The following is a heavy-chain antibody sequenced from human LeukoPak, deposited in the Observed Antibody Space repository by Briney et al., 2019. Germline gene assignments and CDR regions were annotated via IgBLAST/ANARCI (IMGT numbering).Heavy chain of an antibody. V-gene: IGHV1-69*13. J-gene: IGHJ4*02. CDR3: ARGDH. Sequence: GASVKVSCKASGGNFSNYANSWVRQAPGQGLEWMGGIIPIFGTANYAQKFQGRVTIIADESMNTAYMELSSLRSEDTAVYYCARGDHWGQGTLVTVSS. CDR1: GGNFSNYA. CDR2: IIPIFGTA.